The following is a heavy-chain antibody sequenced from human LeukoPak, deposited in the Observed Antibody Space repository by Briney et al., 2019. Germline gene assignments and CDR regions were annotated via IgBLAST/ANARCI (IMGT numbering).Heavy chain of an antibody. J-gene: IGHJ6*03. CDR2: IRYDGSYK. CDR3: AKDLPSGIAAAGQRSYMDV. D-gene: IGHD6-13*01. V-gene: IGHV3-30*02. Sequence: GGSLRLSCAASGFTFSTYGMHWVRQAPGKGLEWVAFIRYDGSYKYYADSVKGRFTISRDNSKNTLYLQRDSLRAEDTAVYYCAKDLPSGIAAAGQRSYMDVWGKGTTVIVSS. CDR1: GFTFSTYG.